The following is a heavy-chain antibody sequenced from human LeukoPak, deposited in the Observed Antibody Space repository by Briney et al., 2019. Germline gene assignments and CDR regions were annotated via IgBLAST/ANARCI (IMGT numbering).Heavy chain of an antibody. CDR2: IRSKAYGGTT. Sequence: GGSLRLSCAASGFTFSNYTMNWVRQAPGKGLEWVGFIRSKAYGGTTEYAASVKGRFIISRDDSKSIAYLQMNSLKTEDTAVYYCSRDQDGYIDLWGQGALVTVSS. V-gene: IGHV3-49*04. D-gene: IGHD5-24*01. CDR1: GFTFSNYT. CDR3: SRDQDGYIDL. J-gene: IGHJ4*02.